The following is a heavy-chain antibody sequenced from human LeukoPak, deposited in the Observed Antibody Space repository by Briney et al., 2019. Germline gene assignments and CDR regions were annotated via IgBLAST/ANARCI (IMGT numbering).Heavy chain of an antibody. Sequence: SQTPSLTCAISGDSVSSNSATWNWIRQSPSRGFEWLGRTYYRSKWYYDYAVSVRSRVTINPDTSKNQFSLQLNSVTPEDTAVYYCARDLSSGLGDFDYWGQGTLVTVSS. V-gene: IGHV6-1*01. CDR2: TYYRSKWYY. D-gene: IGHD3-16*01. CDR1: GDSVSSNSAT. CDR3: ARDLSSGLGDFDY. J-gene: IGHJ4*02.